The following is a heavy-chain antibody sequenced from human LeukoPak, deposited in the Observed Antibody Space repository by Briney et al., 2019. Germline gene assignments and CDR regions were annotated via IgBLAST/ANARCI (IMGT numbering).Heavy chain of an antibody. V-gene: IGHV3-23*01. CDR3: AKGGWLDD. J-gene: IGHJ4*02. Sequence: GGSLRLSCAASGFNFSAYIMSWVRQTPGKGLEWVSAISFTSDVTFYADSVKGHFTISRDNSKSTLFLQLNSLRAEDTAVYYCAKGGWLDDWGQRTLVTVSS. CDR1: GFNFSAYI. CDR2: ISFTSDVT. D-gene: IGHD5-12*01.